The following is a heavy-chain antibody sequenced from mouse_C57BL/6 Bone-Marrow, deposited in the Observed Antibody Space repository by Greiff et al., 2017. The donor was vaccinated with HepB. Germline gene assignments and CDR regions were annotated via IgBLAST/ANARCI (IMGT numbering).Heavy chain of an antibody. D-gene: IGHD2-2*01. CDR1: GYTFTSYW. CDR3: ARSYGYDKDYAMDY. V-gene: IGHV1-64*01. CDR2: IHPNSGST. Sequence: VQLQQPGAELVKPGASVKLSCKASGYTFTSYWMHWVKQRPGQGLEWIGMIHPNSGSTNYNEKFKSKATLTVDKSSSTAYMQLSSLTSEDSAVYYCARSYGYDKDYAMDYWGQGTSVTVSS. J-gene: IGHJ4*01.